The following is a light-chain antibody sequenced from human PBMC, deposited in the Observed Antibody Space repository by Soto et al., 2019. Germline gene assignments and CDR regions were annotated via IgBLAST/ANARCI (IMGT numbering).Light chain of an antibody. Sequence: EVVMTQSPGTLSVSPGERAILSCRASLSVGNNLAWYQQRPDQPPRVVIYGASTRATGFSDRFSGSGSGTEFTLTITSLQSEDFAVYYCQQYDYWPTFGQGTKLEIK. J-gene: IGKJ2*01. CDR2: GAS. CDR3: QQYDYWPT. V-gene: IGKV3-15*01. CDR1: LSVGNN.